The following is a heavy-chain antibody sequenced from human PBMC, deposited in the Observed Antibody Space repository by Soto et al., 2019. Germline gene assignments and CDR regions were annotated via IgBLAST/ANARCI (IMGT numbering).Heavy chain of an antibody. D-gene: IGHD6-6*01. V-gene: IGHV4-30-4*01. CDR1: GGSISSGDFY. CDR3: ARSSSSALAEGFDT. J-gene: IGHJ5*02. Sequence: SETLSLTCTVSGGSISSGDFYWSWIRQPPGKGLEWIGYIYYSGSTYYNPSLKSRVTISVDTSKNQFSLKLSSVTAADTAVYYCARSSSSALAEGFDTWGQGTVVTVSS. CDR2: IYYSGST.